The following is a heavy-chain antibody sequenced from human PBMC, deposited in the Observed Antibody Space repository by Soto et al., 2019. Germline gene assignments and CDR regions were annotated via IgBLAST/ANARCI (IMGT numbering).Heavy chain of an antibody. CDR3: AGRYCTGGSCYRP. V-gene: IGHV4-34*01. CDR1: GGSFSGYY. CDR2: INHDGIT. Sequence: QVQLQQWGAGLLKPSETLSLTCAISGGSFSGYYWSWIRQPPGKGLEWFGEINHDGITNYNPSLKSRVTISLDTSKNQFSLKLTSVTAADTAVYYCAGRYCTGGSCYRPWGQGTLVTVSS. J-gene: IGHJ4*02. D-gene: IGHD2-15*01.